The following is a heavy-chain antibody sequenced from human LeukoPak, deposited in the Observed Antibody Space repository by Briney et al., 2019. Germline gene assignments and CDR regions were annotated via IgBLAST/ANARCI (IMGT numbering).Heavy chain of an antibody. J-gene: IGHJ4*02. CDR2: IYHSGRT. Sequence: SETLSLTCTVSGGSISGSSYYWGWIRQPPGKELEWIGNIYHSGRTHYNPSLKSRVTLSVDTSNNEFSLKINSVTAADTAVYYCGRDLSAFDSWGRGTLVTVSS. D-gene: IGHD5/OR15-5a*01. CDR3: GRDLSAFDS. V-gene: IGHV4-39*07. CDR1: GGSISGSSYY.